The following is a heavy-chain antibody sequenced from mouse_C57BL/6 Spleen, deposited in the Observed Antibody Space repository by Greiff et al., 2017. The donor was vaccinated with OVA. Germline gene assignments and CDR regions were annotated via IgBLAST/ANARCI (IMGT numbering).Heavy chain of an antibody. CDR1: GFTFSNYW. J-gene: IGHJ1*03. CDR2: IRLKSDNYAT. Sequence: EVKLVESGGGLVQPGGSMKLSCVASGFTFSNYWMNWVRQSPEKGLEWVAQIRLKSDNYATHYAESVKGRFTISRDDSKSSVYLQMNNLRAEDTGIYYCTVDYGSSYGYFDVWGTGTTVTVSS. V-gene: IGHV6-3*01. D-gene: IGHD1-1*01. CDR3: TVDYGSSYGYFDV.